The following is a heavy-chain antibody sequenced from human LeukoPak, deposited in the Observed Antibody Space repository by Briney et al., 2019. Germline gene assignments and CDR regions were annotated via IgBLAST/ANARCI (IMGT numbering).Heavy chain of an antibody. V-gene: IGHV3-30*02. J-gene: IGHJ4*02. CDR3: AKEGWGYDSSGYFVGYFDY. Sequence: TGGSLRLSCAASGFTFSSYGMHWVRQAPGKGLEWVAFIRYDGSNKYYADSVKGRFTISRDNSKNTLYLQMNGLRAEDTAVYYCAKEGWGYDSSGYFVGYFDYWGQGTLVTVSS. CDR1: GFTFSSYG. D-gene: IGHD3-22*01. CDR2: IRYDGSNK.